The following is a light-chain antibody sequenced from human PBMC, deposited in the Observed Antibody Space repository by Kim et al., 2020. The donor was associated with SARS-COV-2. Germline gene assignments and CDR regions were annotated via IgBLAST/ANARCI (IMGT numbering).Light chain of an antibody. J-gene: IGKJ1*01. CDR3: LHDYKYVWT. Sequence: AIQMTQSPPSLSASVGDRVNITCRASQGIRNELGWYQQKSGKAPKLLIYAASSLQSGVPSRFSGSGSGTDFTLTINSLQPEDFATYYCLHDYKYVWTFGQGTKVDIK. CDR1: QGIRNE. V-gene: IGKV1-6*01. CDR2: AAS.